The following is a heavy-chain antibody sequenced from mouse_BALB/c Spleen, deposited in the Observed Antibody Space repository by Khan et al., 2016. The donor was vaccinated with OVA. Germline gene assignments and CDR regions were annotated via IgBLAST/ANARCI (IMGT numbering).Heavy chain of an antibody. CDR1: GYSFTVYY. CDR2: VNPNNGDT. CDR3: ARGYEFFPY. V-gene: IGHV1-26*01. Sequence: MQLVESGPDLVKPGASVKISCKASGYSFTVYYMTWVKQSHGKSPEWIGRVNPNNGDTNYNQNFKGKAILTVDKSSNTAYMELRSLTSEDSAVFYCARGYEFFPYWGQGTLVTVSA. J-gene: IGHJ3*01. D-gene: IGHD2-12*01.